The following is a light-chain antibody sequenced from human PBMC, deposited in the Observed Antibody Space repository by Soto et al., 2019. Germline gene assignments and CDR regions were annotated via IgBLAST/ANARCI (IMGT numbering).Light chain of an antibody. J-gene: IGKJ5*01. CDR1: RVISSW. CDR3: QQSHTFPIT. V-gene: IGKV1-12*01. CDR2: AAS. Sequence: TQSPSSASASDEDSVPIACRASRVISSWLAWYQQKPGKAPNLLIYAASNLQSGVPSRFSASGSGTDFTLTINNLQPEDFATYYCQQSHTFPITFGQLTRLEIK.